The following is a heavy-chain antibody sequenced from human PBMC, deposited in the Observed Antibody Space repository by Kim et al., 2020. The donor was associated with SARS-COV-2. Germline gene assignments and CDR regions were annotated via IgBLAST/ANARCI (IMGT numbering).Heavy chain of an antibody. D-gene: IGHD3-10*01. CDR2: ISYDGSNK. Sequence: GGSLRLSCAVSGFTFSSYAMHWVRQAPGKGLEWVAVISYDGSNKYYADSVKGRFTISRDNSKNTLYLQMNSLRAEDTAVYYCARESRDYGSGSYGPYFD. V-gene: IGHV3-30*04. CDR1: GFTFSSYA. J-gene: IGHJ4*01. CDR3: ARESRDYGSGSYGPYFD.